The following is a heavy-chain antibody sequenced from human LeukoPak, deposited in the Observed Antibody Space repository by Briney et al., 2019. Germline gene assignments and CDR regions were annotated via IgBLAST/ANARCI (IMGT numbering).Heavy chain of an antibody. D-gene: IGHD3-3*01. J-gene: IGHJ4*02. CDR3: ANAYYDFWSAEAGFDY. Sequence: GGSLRLSCAASGFTVSTNYMSWVRQAPGKGLEWVSVIYSGGSTYYADSVKGRFTISRDNSKNPLYLQMNSLRAEDTAVYYCANAYYDFWSAEAGFDYWGQGTLVTVSS. V-gene: IGHV3-53*01. CDR1: GFTVSTNY. CDR2: IYSGGST.